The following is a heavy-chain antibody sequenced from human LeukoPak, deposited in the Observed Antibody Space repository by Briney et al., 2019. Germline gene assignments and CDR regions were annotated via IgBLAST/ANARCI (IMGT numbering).Heavy chain of an antibody. CDR2: INWNGGST. J-gene: IGHJ6*03. Sequence: GGSLRLSCAASGFTFDDYGMSWVRQAPGKGLEWVSGINWNGGSTGYADSVKGRFTISRDNAKNSLYLQMNSLRAEDTALYYCARVGSGYYYYYYMDVRGRGTTVTVSS. V-gene: IGHV3-20*04. CDR3: ARVGSGYYYYYYMDV. D-gene: IGHD1-14*01. CDR1: GFTFDDYG.